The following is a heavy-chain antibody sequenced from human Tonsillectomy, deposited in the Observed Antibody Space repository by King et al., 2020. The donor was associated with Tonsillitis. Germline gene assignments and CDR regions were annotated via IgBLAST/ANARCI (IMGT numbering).Heavy chain of an antibody. V-gene: IGHV3-21*04. CDR2: ISGSSIDI. D-gene: IGHD1-14*01. J-gene: IGHJ5*02. Sequence: VQLVESGGGLVRPGGSLRLSCAASGFSLSTYTMSWVRQAPGKGLEWVSSISGSSIDIYYEDSVKGRFTISRDNAKNSLFLQMSSLRDDDTAIYFCAKSSRNTHPFWFDPRGQGTLVTVSS. CDR3: AKSSRNTHPFWFDP. CDR1: GFSLSTYT.